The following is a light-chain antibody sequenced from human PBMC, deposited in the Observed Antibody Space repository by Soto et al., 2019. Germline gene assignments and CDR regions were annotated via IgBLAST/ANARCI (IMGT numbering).Light chain of an antibody. CDR3: QQYGDSPLT. CDR1: QSVTSSY. CDR2: GVS. V-gene: IGKV3-20*01. J-gene: IGKJ4*01. Sequence: VFTQSPSTLSFSPGERATLSCRASQSVTSSYLAWYQQKPGQAPRLLIYGVSSRATGIPDRFSGSGAGTDFTLTISRLEPEDFAVYYCQQYGDSPLTFGGGTKVDIK.